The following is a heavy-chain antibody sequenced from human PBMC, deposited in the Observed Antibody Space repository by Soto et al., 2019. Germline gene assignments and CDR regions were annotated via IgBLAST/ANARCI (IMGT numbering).Heavy chain of an antibody. CDR2: IYPGDSDT. J-gene: IGHJ4*02. CDR1: GFSFSSYW. D-gene: IGHD3-22*01. CDR3: ARRGAYHYDSSGYSAGF. Sequence: PGESLKISCKGSGFSFSSYWIGWVRQMPGKGLEWMGIIYPGDSDTRYSPSFQGQVTISVDKSVSTAYLQWSSLKASDTAMYYCARRGAYHYDSSGYSAGFWGQGTLVTVSS. V-gene: IGHV5-51*01.